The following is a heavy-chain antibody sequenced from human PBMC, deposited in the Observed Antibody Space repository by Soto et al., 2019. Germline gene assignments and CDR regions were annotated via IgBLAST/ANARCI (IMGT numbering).Heavy chain of an antibody. Sequence: SETLSLTCAVYGGSFSGYYWSWIRQPPGKGLEWIGEINHSGSTNYNPSLKSRVTISVDTYKNQFSLKLSSVTAADTAVYYCARATRAAKYSSGWYNWFDPWGQGTLVTVSS. J-gene: IGHJ5*02. CDR1: GGSFSGYY. CDR3: ARATRAAKYSSGWYNWFDP. CDR2: INHSGST. V-gene: IGHV4-34*01. D-gene: IGHD6-19*01.